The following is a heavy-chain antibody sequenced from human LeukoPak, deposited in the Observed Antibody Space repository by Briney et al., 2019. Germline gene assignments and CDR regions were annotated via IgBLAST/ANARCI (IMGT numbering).Heavy chain of an antibody. CDR2: ISVYNGQT. CDR1: GYTFNSYG. CDR3: ARDSGWELQHFYFDH. V-gene: IGHV1-18*01. J-gene: IGHJ4*02. D-gene: IGHD1-26*01. Sequence: GASVKVSCKASGYTFNSYGINWVRQAPGQGLEGMGWISVYNGQTNYAHKFQGRVTMTTHTSTRTVYMELRSLRSDDTAVYYCARDSGWELQHFYFDHWGQGTLVTVSA.